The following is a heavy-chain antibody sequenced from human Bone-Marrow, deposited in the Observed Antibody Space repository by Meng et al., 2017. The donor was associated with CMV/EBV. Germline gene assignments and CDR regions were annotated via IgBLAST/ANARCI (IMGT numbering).Heavy chain of an antibody. J-gene: IGHJ4*02. V-gene: IGHV3-48*03. CDR2: ISSSGSTI. Sequence: GGPLRLSWAASGFTFSSYEMNWVRQAPGKGLEWVSYISSSGSTIYYADSVKGRFTISRDNAKNSLYLQMNSLRAEDTAVYYCARGGLEALGYSYGPDYWGQGTLVTVSS. CDR3: ARGGLEALGYSYGPDY. CDR1: GFTFSSYE. D-gene: IGHD5-18*01.